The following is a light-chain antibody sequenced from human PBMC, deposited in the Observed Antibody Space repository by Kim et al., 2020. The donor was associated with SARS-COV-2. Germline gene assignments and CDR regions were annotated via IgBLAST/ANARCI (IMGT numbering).Light chain of an antibody. J-gene: IGLJ2*01. CDR3: QVWDSGSDHPV. CDR2: YDS. V-gene: IGLV3-21*04. CDR1: NIGDKS. Sequence: APGKTASSTWGGDNIGDKSVHWYQQRPGRAPVLVMYYDSDRPSGIPERFSGSNSGNTATLTISRVEAGDEADYYCQVWDSGSDHPVFGGGTQLTVL.